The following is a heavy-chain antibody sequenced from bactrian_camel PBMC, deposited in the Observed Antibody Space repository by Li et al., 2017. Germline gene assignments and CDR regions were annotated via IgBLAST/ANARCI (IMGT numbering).Heavy chain of an antibody. Sequence: DVQLVESGGGSVQAGGSLRLSCVPSGHTYDNGCMGWFRQAPGKGLEAVAYIDVDKTRYGDSVKGRFTISRDISKDTLYLQMNMLKPEDSAMYYCAAYPEWRPLIDDGGAPGEIGFDHWGQGTQVTVS. CDR2: IDVDKT. CDR1: GHTYDNGC. CDR3: AAYPEWRPLIDDGGAPGEIGFDH. D-gene: IGHD1*01. V-gene: IGHV3S36*01. J-gene: IGHJ4*01.